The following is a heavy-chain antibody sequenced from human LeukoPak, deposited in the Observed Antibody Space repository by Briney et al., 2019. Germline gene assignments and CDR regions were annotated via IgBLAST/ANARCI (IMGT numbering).Heavy chain of an antibody. CDR1: GFTFSSYS. J-gene: IGHJ4*02. CDR3: AKDPSLGGYYFDY. D-gene: IGHD3-16*01. CDR2: ISGSGGST. Sequence: GGSLRLSCAASGFTFSSYSMNWVRQAPGKGLEWVSAISGSGGSTYYADSVKGRFTISRDNSKNTLYLQMNSLRAEDTAVYYCAKDPSLGGYYFDYWGQGTLVTVSS. V-gene: IGHV3-23*01.